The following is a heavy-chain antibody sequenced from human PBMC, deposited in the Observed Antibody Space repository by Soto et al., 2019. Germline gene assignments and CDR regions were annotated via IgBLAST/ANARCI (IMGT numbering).Heavy chain of an antibody. Sequence: ECLSITCPVSGGSGSSSFFYWSWVRQPPGQRLEWIGYIYYTGTTNYNPSLASRVAMSVDTSKKQFTLNLRSLTAADTARYYCARITTSSGWSLFDSWGQGMLVTVYS. J-gene: IGHJ4*02. CDR3: ARITTSSGWSLFDS. V-gene: IGHV4-61*01. D-gene: IGHD6-13*01. CDR2: IYYTGTT. CDR1: GGSGSSSFFY.